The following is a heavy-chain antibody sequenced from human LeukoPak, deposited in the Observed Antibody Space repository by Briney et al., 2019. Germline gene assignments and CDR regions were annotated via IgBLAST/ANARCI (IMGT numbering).Heavy chain of an antibody. D-gene: IGHD3-22*01. CDR2: IYSGSGGST. CDR1: GFTFSSER. CDR3: AKGEGYYDSSGYYSNDAFDI. J-gene: IGHJ3*02. Sequence: GGSLRLSCAASGFTFSSERLNWVRQAPGKGVEWVSTIYSGSGGSTYYADSVKGRFTISRDNSKNTLYLQMNSLRAEDTAVYYCAKGEGYYDSSGYYSNDAFDIWGKGTMVTVSS. V-gene: IGHV3-23*01.